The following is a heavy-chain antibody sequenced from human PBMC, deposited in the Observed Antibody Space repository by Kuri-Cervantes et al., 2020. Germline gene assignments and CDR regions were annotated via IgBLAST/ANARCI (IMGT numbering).Heavy chain of an antibody. CDR1: GFTFSSYG. CDR3: ARDPYYYDGSGYPYY. Sequence: GGSLRLSCAASGFTFSSYGMHWVRQAPGKGLEWVAVISYDGSNKYYADSVKGRFTISRDNSKNTLYLQMNSLRAEDTAVYYCARDPYYYDGSGYPYYWGQGTLVTVSS. D-gene: IGHD3-22*01. V-gene: IGHV3-30*03. CDR2: ISYDGSNK. J-gene: IGHJ4*02.